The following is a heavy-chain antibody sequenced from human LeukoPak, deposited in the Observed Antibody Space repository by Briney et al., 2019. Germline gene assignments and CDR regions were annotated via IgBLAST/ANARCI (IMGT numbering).Heavy chain of an antibody. CDR1: GGSISSSSYY. D-gene: IGHD3-22*01. Sequence: SETLSLTCTVSGGSISSSSYYWGWIRQPPGKGLEWIGSIYYSGSTYYNPSLKSRVTISVDTSKNQFSLKLRSVTAADTAVYYCARDGDYYDSSGYSLYYAFDIWGQGTMVTVSS. V-gene: IGHV4-39*07. CDR3: ARDGDYYDSSGYSLYYAFDI. J-gene: IGHJ3*02. CDR2: IYYSGST.